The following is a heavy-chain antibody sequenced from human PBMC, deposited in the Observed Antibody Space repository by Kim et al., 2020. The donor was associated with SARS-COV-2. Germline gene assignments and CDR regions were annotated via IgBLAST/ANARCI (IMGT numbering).Heavy chain of an antibody. D-gene: IGHD3-22*01. Sequence: VKGRFTISRDNSKNTLYLQMNSLRAEDTAVYYCAKDTYYYDSSGYSQGDYWGQGTLVTVSS. V-gene: IGHV3-23*01. CDR3: AKDTYYYDSSGYSQGDY. J-gene: IGHJ4*02.